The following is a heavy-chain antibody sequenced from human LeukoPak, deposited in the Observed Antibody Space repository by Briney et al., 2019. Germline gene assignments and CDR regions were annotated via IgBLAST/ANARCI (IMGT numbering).Heavy chain of an antibody. D-gene: IGHD2-2*01. CDR3: ASGDIVVVPAASGYYYYGMDV. V-gene: IGHV1-69*13. CDR1: GGTFSSYA. CDR2: IIPIFGTA. Sequence: GASVKVSCKASGGTFSSYAISWVRQAPGQGLEWMGGIIPIFGTANYAQKFQGRVTITADESTSTAYMELSSLRSEDTAVYYCASGDIVVVPAASGYYYYGMDVWGQGTTVTVSS. J-gene: IGHJ6*02.